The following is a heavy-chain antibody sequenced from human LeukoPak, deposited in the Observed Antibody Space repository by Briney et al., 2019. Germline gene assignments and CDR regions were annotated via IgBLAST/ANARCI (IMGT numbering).Heavy chain of an antibody. J-gene: IGHJ3*02. D-gene: IGHD2-8*01. Sequence: VASVKVSCKASGYTFTSYGISWVRQAPGQGLEWMGWISAYNGNTNYAQKLQGRVTMTRDTSTSTVYMELSSLRSEDTAVYYCARQRGGQYEDGFDIWGQGTMVTVSS. CDR1: GYTFTSYG. CDR2: ISAYNGNT. CDR3: ARQRGGQYEDGFDI. V-gene: IGHV1-18*01.